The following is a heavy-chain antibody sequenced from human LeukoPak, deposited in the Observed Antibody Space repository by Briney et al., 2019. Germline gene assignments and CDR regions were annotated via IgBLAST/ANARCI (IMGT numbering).Heavy chain of an antibody. CDR1: GYTFTGYY. V-gene: IGHV1-2*02. CDR2: INPDSGGT. D-gene: IGHD2-2*03. J-gene: IGHJ5*02. CDR3: ARDSLSMDRWFDP. Sequence: GASVKVSCKASGYTFTGYYMHWVRQAPGQGLEWMGWINPDSGGTNYAQKFQGRVTMTRDTSISTAYMELSRLRSDDTAVYYCARDSLSMDRWFDPWGQGTLVTVSS.